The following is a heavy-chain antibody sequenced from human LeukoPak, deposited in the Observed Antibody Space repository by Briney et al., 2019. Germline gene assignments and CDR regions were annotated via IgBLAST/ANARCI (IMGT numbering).Heavy chain of an antibody. CDR2: IKQDGSEK. V-gene: IGHV3-7*03. Sequence: GGSLRLSCAASGFTFSSYWMSWVRQAPGKGLEWVANIKQDGSEKYYVDSVKGRFTISRDNAKNSLYLQMNNLRAEDTAVYYCARGSSSWYHVLDWFDPWGQGTLATVSS. CDR1: GFTFSSYW. D-gene: IGHD6-13*01. CDR3: ARGSSSWYHVLDWFDP. J-gene: IGHJ5*02.